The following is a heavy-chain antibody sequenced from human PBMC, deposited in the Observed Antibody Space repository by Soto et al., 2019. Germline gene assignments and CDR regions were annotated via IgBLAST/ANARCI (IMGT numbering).Heavy chain of an antibody. J-gene: IGHJ4*02. Sequence: GASVKVSCKASGYTFTSYGISWVRQAPGQGLEWMGWISAYNGNTNYAQMLQGRVTMTTDTSTSTAYMELRSLRSDDTAVYYCAKDPYYDRGGYYLEWGQGTLVTVSS. D-gene: IGHD3-22*01. V-gene: IGHV1-18*01. CDR1: GYTFTSYG. CDR3: AKDPYYDRGGYYLE. CDR2: ISAYNGNT.